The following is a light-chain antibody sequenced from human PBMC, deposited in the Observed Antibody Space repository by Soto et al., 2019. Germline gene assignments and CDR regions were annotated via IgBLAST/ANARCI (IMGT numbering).Light chain of an antibody. CDR1: KSNIGRNY. CDR2: DIN. V-gene: IGLV1-51*01. J-gene: IGLJ3*02. Sequence: QSVLTQPPSVSAAPGQTVTIACSGSKSNIGRNYISWYQQLPGTAPKLVIYDINKRPSGIGDRFSGSKSGTSAALGITGLQTGDEAYYFSASWDTNLSAVVFGGGTKLTVL. CDR3: ASWDTNLSAVV.